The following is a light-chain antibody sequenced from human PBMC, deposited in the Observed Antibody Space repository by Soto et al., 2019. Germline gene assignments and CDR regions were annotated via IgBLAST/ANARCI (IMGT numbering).Light chain of an antibody. Sequence: EIVLTQSPGTLSLSPGERATLSCRASQSVSSSSLAWYQQKPGQAPRLLIYGASSRATDIPDRFSGSGSGTDFTLTISRVEPEGFAVYYCQQYGSSPYTFGQGTKLEIK. CDR2: GAS. J-gene: IGKJ2*01. CDR3: QQYGSSPYT. V-gene: IGKV3-20*01. CDR1: QSVSSSS.